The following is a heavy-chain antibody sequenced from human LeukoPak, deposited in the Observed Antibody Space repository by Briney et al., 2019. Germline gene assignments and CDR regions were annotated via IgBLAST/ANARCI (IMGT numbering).Heavy chain of an antibody. Sequence: PSETLSLTCTVSGYSISSGYYWGWIREPPGKGLELIGSIYHSGSTYYNPSLKSRVTISVDTSKNQFSLKLSSVTAADTAVYYCARGDFGDYEPAFDIWGQGTMVTVSS. J-gene: IGHJ3*02. CDR2: IYHSGST. CDR1: GYSISSGYY. CDR3: ARGDFGDYEPAFDI. D-gene: IGHD4-17*01. V-gene: IGHV4-38-2*02.